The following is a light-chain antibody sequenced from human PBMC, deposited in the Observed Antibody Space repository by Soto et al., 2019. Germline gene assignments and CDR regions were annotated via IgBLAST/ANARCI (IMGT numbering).Light chain of an antibody. CDR1: QSLVYSDGNTY. CDR3: IQGTHWQYT. Sequence: DVVMTQSPFSLPVTLGQPASISCTSSQSLVYSDGNTYLNWIQQRPGQSPRRLLYKVSNRDSGVRDRFSGRGSGTDVTLNISRVEAEDVEVYSGIQGTHWQYTSGRGTEPEIK. J-gene: IGKJ2*01. V-gene: IGKV2-30*01. CDR2: KVS.